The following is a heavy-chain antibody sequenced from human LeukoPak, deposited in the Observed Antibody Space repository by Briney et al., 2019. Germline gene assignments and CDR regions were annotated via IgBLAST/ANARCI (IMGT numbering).Heavy chain of an antibody. J-gene: IGHJ4*02. V-gene: IGHV1-18*01. CDR1: GYTFTSYG. CDR3: ARVGSSDYYCRYFDY. D-gene: IGHD3-22*01. CDR2: ISAYNGNT. Sequence: ASVKVSCKASGYTFTSYGISWVRQAPGQGLEWMGWISAYNGNTNYAQKLQGRVTMTTDTSTRTAYMELRSLISDCTAVYSCARVGSSDYYCRYFDYWGQGTLVTVSS.